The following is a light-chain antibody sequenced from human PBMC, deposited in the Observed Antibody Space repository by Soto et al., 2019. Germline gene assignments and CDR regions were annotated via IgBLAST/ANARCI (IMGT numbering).Light chain of an antibody. CDR2: EVS. V-gene: IGLV2-8*01. J-gene: IGLJ2*01. Sequence: QSALTQPPSASGSLGQSVTIPCTGTSSDVGDYNYVSWYQQHPGKVPKLMIYEVSKRPSGVPDRFSGSKSGNTASLTVSGLQAEDEADYYCSSFAGSPVVFGGGTKL. CDR1: SSDVGDYNY. CDR3: SSFAGSPVV.